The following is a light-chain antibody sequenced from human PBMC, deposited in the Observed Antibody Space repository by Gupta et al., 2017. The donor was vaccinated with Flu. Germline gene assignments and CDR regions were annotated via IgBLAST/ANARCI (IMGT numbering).Light chain of an antibody. J-gene: IGKJ2*03. V-gene: IGKV3-20*01. CDR1: QSVSSSY. Sequence: GTLSLSPGERATLSCRASQSVSSSYLAWYQQKPGQAPRLLIYGASSRATGIPDRFSGSGSGTDFTLTISRLEPEDFAVYYCQQDGSSPYSFGQGTKLEIK. CDR2: GAS. CDR3: QQDGSSPYS.